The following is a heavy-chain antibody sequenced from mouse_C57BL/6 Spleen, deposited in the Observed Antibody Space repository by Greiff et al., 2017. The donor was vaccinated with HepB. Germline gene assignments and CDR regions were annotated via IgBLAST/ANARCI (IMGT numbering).Heavy chain of an antibody. CDR1: GYSITSGYY. V-gene: IGHV3-6*01. CDR3: AREGNWLFAY. J-gene: IGHJ3*01. CDR2: ISYDGSN. Sequence: EVKLQESGPGLVKPSQSLSLTCSVTGYSITSGYYWNWIRQFPGNKLEWMGYISYDGSNNYNPSLKNRISITRDTSKNQFFLKLNSVTTEDTATYYCAREGNWLFAYWGQGTLVTVSA. D-gene: IGHD4-1*01.